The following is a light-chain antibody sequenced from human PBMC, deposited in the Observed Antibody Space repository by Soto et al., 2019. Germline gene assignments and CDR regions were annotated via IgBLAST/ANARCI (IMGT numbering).Light chain of an antibody. V-gene: IGKV3-11*01. Sequence: EIVLTQSPATLSLSPGERATLSCRTSQSVSSYVAWYQPKPGRAPRLLIYDASNRATGIPARFIGSGSGTDFTLTISSREPEDFAVYYCQQRRNWPITFGQGTRLEIK. J-gene: IGKJ5*01. CDR3: QQRRNWPIT. CDR2: DAS. CDR1: QSVSSY.